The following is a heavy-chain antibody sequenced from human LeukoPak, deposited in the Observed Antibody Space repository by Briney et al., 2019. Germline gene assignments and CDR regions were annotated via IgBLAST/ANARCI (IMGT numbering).Heavy chain of an antibody. J-gene: IGHJ4*02. CDR3: AREGHSSSWSELDY. V-gene: IGHV3-7*01. Sequence: GGSLRPSCAASGFTFSSYWMSWVRQAPGKGLEWVANIKQDGSEKYYVDSVKGRFTISRDNAKNSLYLQMNSLRAEDTAVYYCAREGHSSSWSELDYWGQGTLVTVSS. D-gene: IGHD6-13*01. CDR2: IKQDGSEK. CDR1: GFTFSSYW.